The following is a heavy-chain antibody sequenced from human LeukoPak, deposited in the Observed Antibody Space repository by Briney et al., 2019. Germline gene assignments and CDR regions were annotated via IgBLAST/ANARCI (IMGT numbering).Heavy chain of an antibody. V-gene: IGHV3-7*01. Sequence: GGSLRLSCVVSGFTFTYYWMGWVRQAPGKGLEWVGNIKPDGSDKYYMDSMKGRFTISRDNSENSLHLHMNSLRAEDTAVYYCARVGPQGADHYVDVWGKGTTVTISS. CDR1: GFTFTYYW. CDR3: ARVGPQGADHYVDV. D-gene: IGHD3-16*01. CDR2: IKPDGSDK. J-gene: IGHJ6*03.